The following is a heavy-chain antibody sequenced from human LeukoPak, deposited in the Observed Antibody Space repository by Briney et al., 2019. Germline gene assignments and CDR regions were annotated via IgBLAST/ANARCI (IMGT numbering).Heavy chain of an antibody. Sequence: GGSLRLSCAASGFTFSNYWMHWVRQAPGKGLVWVSRINSDGSITSYADSVEGRFTISRDNAKNTLYLQMNCLRAEDTAVYYCARGRVGPTLFDYWGQGTLVTVSS. CDR2: INSDGSIT. D-gene: IGHD1-26*01. CDR3: ARGRVGPTLFDY. J-gene: IGHJ4*02. CDR1: GFTFSNYW. V-gene: IGHV3-74*01.